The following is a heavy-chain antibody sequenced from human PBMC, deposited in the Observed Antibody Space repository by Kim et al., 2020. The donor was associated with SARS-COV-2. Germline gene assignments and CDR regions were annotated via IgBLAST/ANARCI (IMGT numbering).Heavy chain of an antibody. CDR2: INHSGST. Sequence: SETLSLTCAVYGGSFSGYYWSWIRQPPGKGLEWIGEINHSGSTNYNPSLKSRVTISVDTSKNQFSLKLSSVTAADTAVYYCARAWLLLRGWFDPWGQGTLVTVSS. J-gene: IGHJ5*02. CDR1: GGSFSGYY. CDR3: ARAWLLLRGWFDP. D-gene: IGHD3-22*01. V-gene: IGHV4-34*01.